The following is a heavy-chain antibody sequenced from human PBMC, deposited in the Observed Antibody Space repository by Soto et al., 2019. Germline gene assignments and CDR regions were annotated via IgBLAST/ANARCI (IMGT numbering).Heavy chain of an antibody. Sequence: QVQLVQSGAEVKKPGSSVKVSCKASGGTFSSYTISWVRQAPGQGLEWMGRIIPILGIANYAQKFQGRVTITADKSTRKAYMELSSLRSEDTAVYYCARSIAVDPTRDDAFDIWGQGTMVTVSS. D-gene: IGHD6-19*01. CDR1: GGTFSSYT. V-gene: IGHV1-69*02. CDR2: IIPILGIA. CDR3: ARSIAVDPTRDDAFDI. J-gene: IGHJ3*02.